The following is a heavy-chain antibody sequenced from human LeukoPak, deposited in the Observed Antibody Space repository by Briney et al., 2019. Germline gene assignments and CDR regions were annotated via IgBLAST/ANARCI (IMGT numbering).Heavy chain of an antibody. CDR2: ISSDGSNN. V-gene: IGHV3-30-3*01. CDR3: ARDRYSSGWYGDFDC. D-gene: IGHD6-19*01. J-gene: IGHJ4*02. CDR1: GFTFNSYA. Sequence: GGSLRLSCAASGFTFNSYAMHWVRQAPGKGLEWVAVISSDGSNNYYADSVKGRFTISRDNSKNTLYLQVNSLRAEDTAVYYCARDRYSSGWYGDFDCWGQGTLVTVSS.